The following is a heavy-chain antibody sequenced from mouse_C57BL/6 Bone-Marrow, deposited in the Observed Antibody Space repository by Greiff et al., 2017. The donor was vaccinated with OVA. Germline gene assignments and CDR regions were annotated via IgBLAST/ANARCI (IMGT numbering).Heavy chain of an antibody. D-gene: IGHD2-14*01. V-gene: IGHV5-9-1*02. J-gene: IGHJ4*01. CDR2: ISSGVNYI. CDR1: GFTFSSYA. Sequence: EVKLQESGEGLVKPGGSLKLSCAASGFTFSSYAMSWVRQTPEKRLAWVAYISSGVNYINYADTLKGRFTISRDKTRNTLYLQMSSLKSEDTDMYYCTRVQDAMDYWGQGNSVTVSS. CDR3: TRVQDAMDY.